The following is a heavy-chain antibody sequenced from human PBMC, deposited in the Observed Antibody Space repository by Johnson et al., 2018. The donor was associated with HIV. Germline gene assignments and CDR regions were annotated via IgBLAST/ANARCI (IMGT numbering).Heavy chain of an antibody. CDR3: AKSPRFTIFGSDAFDI. Sequence: VQLVESGGGLEQPGVSLRLSCAASGFTFASSAMSWVRQAPGKGLEWVSTISGSGSTIYYADSVKGRFTISRDNAKNSLYLQMNSLRAEDTAVYYCAKSPRFTIFGSDAFDIWGQGTMVTVSS. J-gene: IGHJ3*02. D-gene: IGHD3-3*01. V-gene: IGHV3-23*04. CDR2: ISGSGSTI. CDR1: GFTFASSA.